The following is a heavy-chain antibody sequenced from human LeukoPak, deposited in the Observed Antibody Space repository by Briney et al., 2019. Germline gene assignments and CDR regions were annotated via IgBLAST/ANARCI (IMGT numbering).Heavy chain of an antibody. CDR2: IHNDGSKI. Sequence: GGSLRLSCAASGFTFNNHWMHWVRQAPGKGLGWVSRIHNDGSKITYADSVKGRFTISRDNAKNTLSLQMDSLRVDDTAVYYCARDVRRGDAADHSPLLDSWGTGTLVTVSS. J-gene: IGHJ4*02. V-gene: IGHV3-74*03. CDR1: GFTFNNHW. CDR3: ARDVRRGDAADHSPLLDS. D-gene: IGHD3-16*01.